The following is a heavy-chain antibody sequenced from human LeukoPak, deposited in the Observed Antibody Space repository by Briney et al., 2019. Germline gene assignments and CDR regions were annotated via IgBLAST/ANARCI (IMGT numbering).Heavy chain of an antibody. CDR1: GFTFSSYG. D-gene: IGHD5-24*01. Sequence: PGGSLRLSCAASGFTFSSYGMSWVRQAPGKGLEWVSYISSTGSNIYYADSVKGRFTISRDNAKNSLYLQMNSLRAEDTAVYYCAIDSTRPEMGGQGTLVTVSS. CDR2: ISSTGSNI. CDR3: AIDSTRPEM. V-gene: IGHV3-48*04. J-gene: IGHJ4*02.